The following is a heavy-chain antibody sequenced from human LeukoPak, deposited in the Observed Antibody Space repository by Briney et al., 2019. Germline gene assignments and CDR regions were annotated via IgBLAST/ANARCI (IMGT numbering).Heavy chain of an antibody. Sequence: GGSLRLSCAASGFTFDDYGMRWVRHAQGKGREWVSGINWNGCSTGYPDSVNGPFTTSRDNAKNSLYLQMNSLRAEDTALYHCARDSSQRIFAVVIIEISFDPWGQGTLVTVSS. CDR2: INWNGCST. CDR3: ARDSSQRIFAVVIIEISFDP. V-gene: IGHV3-20*01. J-gene: IGHJ5*02. D-gene: IGHD3-3*01. CDR1: GFTFDDYG.